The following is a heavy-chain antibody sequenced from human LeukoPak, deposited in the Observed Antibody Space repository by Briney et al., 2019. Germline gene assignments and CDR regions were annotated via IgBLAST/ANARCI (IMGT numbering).Heavy chain of an antibody. CDR1: GFTFSSYA. J-gene: IGHJ4*02. V-gene: IGHV3-21*01. D-gene: IGHD5-24*01. Sequence: PGGSLRLSCAASGFTFSSYAMSWVRQAPGKGLEWVSSISSSSSYIYYADSVKGRFTISIDNAKNSLYLQMNSLRAEDTAVYYCASVKMATNDYWGQGTLVTVSS. CDR3: ASVKMATNDY. CDR2: ISSSSSYI.